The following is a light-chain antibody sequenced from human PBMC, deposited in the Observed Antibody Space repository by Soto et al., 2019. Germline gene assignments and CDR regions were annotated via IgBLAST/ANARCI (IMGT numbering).Light chain of an antibody. CDR2: AAS. CDR1: QGIRND. CDR3: QQRSSGPPRVT. Sequence: DIQMTQSPSSLSASAGDRVTITCRASQGIRNDLGWYQQKPGKAPKRLIYAASSLHSGVPSRFSGSGSGTEFTLTLSSLQPEDFAVYYCQQRSSGPPRVTFGGGTKVEIK. V-gene: IGKV1-17*01. J-gene: IGKJ4*01.